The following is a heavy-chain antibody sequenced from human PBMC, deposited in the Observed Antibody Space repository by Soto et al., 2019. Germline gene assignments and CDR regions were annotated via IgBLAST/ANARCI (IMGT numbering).Heavy chain of an antibody. J-gene: IGHJ4*02. CDR3: ARSYDFWSGYPPLYFDY. CDR1: GGSIRSYC. CDR2: ICNSGTT. V-gene: IGHV4-59*08. D-gene: IGHD3-3*01. Sequence: SETLSLTCTVSGGSIRSYCWTWIRQPPGEGLEWIGCICNSGTTNYNPSLKSRVAISIDTQKNQFSLQLSSVTAADTAVYYCARSYDFWSGYPPLYFDYWGQGTLVTVSS.